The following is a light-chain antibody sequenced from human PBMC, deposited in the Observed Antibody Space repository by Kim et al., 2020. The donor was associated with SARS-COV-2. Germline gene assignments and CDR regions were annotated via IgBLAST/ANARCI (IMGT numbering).Light chain of an antibody. V-gene: IGLV2-14*01. J-gene: IGLJ2*01. CDR2: DVS. CDR1: GSDVGGYNY. Sequence: QSALTQPASVSGSPGQSITLSCTGSGSDVGGYNYVSWYQQHPGKAPKLMIYDVSKRPSGVSNRFSGSKSGNTASLTISGLQAEDEADYYCSSYTSSSVVFGGGTQLTVL. CDR3: SSYTSSSVV.